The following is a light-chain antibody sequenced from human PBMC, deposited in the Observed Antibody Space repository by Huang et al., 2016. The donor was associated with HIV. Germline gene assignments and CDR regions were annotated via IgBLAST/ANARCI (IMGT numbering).Light chain of an antibody. J-gene: IGKJ3*01. CDR2: AAA. CDR3: QRYGSSLT. V-gene: IGKV3-20*01. CDR1: STISSTY. Sequence: ELVLAQSPGTLSLSPGERATLSCRASSTISSTYVAWYQQKPGQAPRLLIYAAATRAPGIPGRFSGSGSGTDFTLTISGLEPEDFAVYYCQRYGSSLTFGPGTKVDIK.